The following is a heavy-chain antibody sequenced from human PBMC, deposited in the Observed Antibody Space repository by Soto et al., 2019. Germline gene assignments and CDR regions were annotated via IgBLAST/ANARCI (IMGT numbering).Heavy chain of an antibody. CDR1: GYTFTKYD. D-gene: IGHD2-2*01. CDR2: INPSGGST. CDR3: ARGGTAVHLPYEY. J-gene: IGHJ4*02. V-gene: IGHV1-46*01. Sequence: QVQLVQSGAEVKKPGASVKVSCKASGYTFTKYDMHWVRQAPGQGLEWMGIINPSGGSTSYAQKSQGRATMTRNTSTSTVYMELSSLRSDDTAVYYWARGGTAVHLPYEYWGQGTLVTVSS.